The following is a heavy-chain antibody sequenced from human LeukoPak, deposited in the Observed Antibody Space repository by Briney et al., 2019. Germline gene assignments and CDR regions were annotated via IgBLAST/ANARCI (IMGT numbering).Heavy chain of an antibody. CDR3: ARYYDILTGFDY. J-gene: IGHJ4*02. Sequence: ASVKVSCKASGYTLTDYYLHWVRQAPGQGLEWMGWIIPNTGGTNYAQKFQDWVTMSSDTSISTAYMELSSLRSDDTAVYYCARYYDILTGFDYWGQGTLVTVSS. CDR2: IIPNTGGT. CDR1: GYTLTDYY. V-gene: IGHV1-2*04. D-gene: IGHD3-9*01.